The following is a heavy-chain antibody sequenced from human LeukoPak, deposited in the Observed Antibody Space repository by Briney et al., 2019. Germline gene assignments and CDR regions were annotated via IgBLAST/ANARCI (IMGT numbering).Heavy chain of an antibody. CDR1: GFTFSNYD. CDR2: IDTDSTYI. D-gene: IGHD3-10*01. J-gene: IGHJ4*02. Sequence: GGSLRLSCAASGFTFSNYDMNWVRQSPGKGLEWVSSIDTDSTYIHYADSVKGRFTISRDNAKNSLFLQLNSLRAEDTAVYYCAKDHGVRGVNYFDYWGQGTLVTVSS. CDR3: AKDHGVRGVNYFDY. V-gene: IGHV3-21*04.